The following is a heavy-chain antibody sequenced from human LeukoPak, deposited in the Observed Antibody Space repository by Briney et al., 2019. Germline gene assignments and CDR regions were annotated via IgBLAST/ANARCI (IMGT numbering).Heavy chain of an antibody. V-gene: IGHV3-30*18. J-gene: IGHJ4*02. CDR3: AKGYYGSGSYYYIDC. D-gene: IGHD3-10*01. Sequence: GGSLRLSCAASGFTFSSYGMHWVRQAPGRGLEWVAVISYDGSNKYYADSVKGRFTISRDNSKNTLFLQMNSLRAEDTAVYSCAKGYYGSGSYYYIDCWGQGTLVTVSS. CDR2: ISYDGSNK. CDR1: GFTFSSYG.